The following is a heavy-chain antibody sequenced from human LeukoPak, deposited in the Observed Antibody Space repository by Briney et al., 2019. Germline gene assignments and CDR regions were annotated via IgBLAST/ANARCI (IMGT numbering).Heavy chain of an antibody. CDR1: GGSISSGGYY. CDR2: IYYSGST. J-gene: IGHJ6*03. V-gene: IGHV4-31*03. Sequence: SETLSLTCTVSGGSISSGGYYWSWIRQHPGKGLEWIGYIYYSGSTYYNPSLKSRVTISVDTSKNQFSLKLSSVTAADTAVYYCARESYSSSWYGGTYMDVWGKGTTVTVSS. D-gene: IGHD6-13*01. CDR3: ARESYSSSWYGGTYMDV.